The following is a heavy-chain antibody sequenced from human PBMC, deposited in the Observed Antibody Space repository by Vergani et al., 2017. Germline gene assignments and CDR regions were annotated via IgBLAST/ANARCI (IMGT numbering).Heavy chain of an antibody. CDR1: FDSIRNLY. CDR3: ASDTHSGQRADR. J-gene: IGHJ5*02. V-gene: IGHV4-59*11. CDR2: IHYSENT. Sequence: QVQLQESGPGLVKSSETLSLTCSVSFDSIRNLYCNWIRQPPGKGLEWIGSIHYSENTNYNPSLKTRVTISVDTSKNQFSLTVTSVTAADTAVDYCASDTHSGQRADRWGQGILVTVTS. D-gene: IGHD6-19*01.